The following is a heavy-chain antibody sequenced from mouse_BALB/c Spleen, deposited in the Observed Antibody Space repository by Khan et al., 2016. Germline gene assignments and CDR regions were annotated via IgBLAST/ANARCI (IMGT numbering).Heavy chain of an antibody. CDR3: ARDITYGSSPYWYFDV. CDR1: GFTFTEYY. CDR2: IRNKANGYTT. D-gene: IGHD1-1*01. Sequence: EVELVESGGGLVQPGGSLRLSCATSGFTFTEYYMSWVRQPPGKALEWLGFIRNKANGYTTEYSASVKGRFTISRANSQSILYLQMNTLRAEDSATYYCARDITYGSSPYWYFDVWGAGTTVTVSS. V-gene: IGHV7-3*02. J-gene: IGHJ1*01.